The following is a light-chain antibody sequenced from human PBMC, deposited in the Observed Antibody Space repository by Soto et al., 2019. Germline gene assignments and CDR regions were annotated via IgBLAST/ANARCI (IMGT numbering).Light chain of an antibody. Sequence: QSVRTQPPSASGTPGQRVTISCSGSSSNIGSNTVNWYQQLPGTAPKLLIYSNNQRPSGVPDRFSGSKSGTSASLAISGLQSEDEADYYCAAWDDRLNGPVFGTGTKAPS. CDR2: SNN. CDR1: SSNIGSNT. V-gene: IGLV1-44*01. CDR3: AAWDDRLNGPV. J-gene: IGLJ1*01.